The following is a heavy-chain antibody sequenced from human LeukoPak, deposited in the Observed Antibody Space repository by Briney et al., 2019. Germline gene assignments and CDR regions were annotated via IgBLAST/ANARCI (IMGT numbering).Heavy chain of an antibody. CDR2: IYTSGST. J-gene: IGHJ4*02. CDR3: ARAVSYGSGSYYLSFFDY. V-gene: IGHV4-61*02. CDR1: GGSISSGSYY. Sequence: PSETLSLTCTVSGGSISSGSYYWSWIRQPAGKGLEWIGRIYTSGSTNYNPSLSSRVTISLDTSKNQFSLELSSVTAADTAVYYCARAVSYGSGSYYLSFFDYWGQGTLVTVSS. D-gene: IGHD3-10*01.